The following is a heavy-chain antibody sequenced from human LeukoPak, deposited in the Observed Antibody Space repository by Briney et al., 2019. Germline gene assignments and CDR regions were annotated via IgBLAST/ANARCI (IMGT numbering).Heavy chain of an antibody. CDR1: GFTSTRFG. J-gene: IGHJ6*03. CDR2: IRSVGRNK. CDR3: AKDGADIVVVVAARPDYYYYMDV. Sequence: GGSLCPSCAPSGFTSTRFGTHGAGPAPGKGLGWVGFIRSVGRNKHYADSVKGRFTISRDNSKNTLYLQMNSLKAEDTAVYYCAKDGADIVVVVAARPDYYYYMDVWGKGTTVTVSS. D-gene: IGHD2-15*01. V-gene: IGHV3-30*02.